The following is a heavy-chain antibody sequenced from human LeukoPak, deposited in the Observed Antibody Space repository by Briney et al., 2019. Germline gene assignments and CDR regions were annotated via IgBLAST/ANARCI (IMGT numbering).Heavy chain of an antibody. CDR1: GFTFSSYA. CDR3: ASSGWYLFLDY. CDR2: ISYDGSNK. Sequence: PGGSLRLSCAASGFTFSSYAMHWVRQAPGKGLEWVAVISYDGSNKYYADSVKGRFTISRDNSKNTLYLQMNSLRAEDTAVYYCASSGWYLFLDYWGQGTLVTVSS. V-gene: IGHV3-30-3*01. J-gene: IGHJ4*02. D-gene: IGHD6-19*01.